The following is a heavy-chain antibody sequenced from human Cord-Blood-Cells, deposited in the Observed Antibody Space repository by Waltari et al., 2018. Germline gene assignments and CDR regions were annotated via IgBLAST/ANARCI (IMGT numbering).Heavy chain of an antibody. D-gene: IGHD6-13*01. CDR2: INPNSGGT. CDR1: GYTFTGYY. Sequence: QVQLVQSGAEVKKPGASVKVSCKASGYTFTGYYMHWVRPAPGQGREWRGRINPNSGGTNYAQKFQGRVTMTRDTSISTAYMELSRLRSDDTAVYYCARSYGAAGTCFQHWGQGTLVTVSS. V-gene: IGHV1-2*06. CDR3: ARSYGAAGTCFQH. J-gene: IGHJ1*01.